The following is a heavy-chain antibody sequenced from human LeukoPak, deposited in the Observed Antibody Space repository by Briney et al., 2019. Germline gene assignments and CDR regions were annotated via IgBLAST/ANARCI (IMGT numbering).Heavy chain of an antibody. V-gene: IGHV4-38-2*02. CDR2: IYHSGST. CDR1: GYSISSGYY. Sequence: SETLSLTCTVSGYSISSGYYWGWIRQPPGKGLEWIGSIYHSGSTHYNPSLKSRVTISVDTSKNQFSLKLSSVTAADTAVYYCARGLHSYYYYYMDVWGKGTTVTVSS. CDR3: ARGLHSYYYYYMDV. J-gene: IGHJ6*03.